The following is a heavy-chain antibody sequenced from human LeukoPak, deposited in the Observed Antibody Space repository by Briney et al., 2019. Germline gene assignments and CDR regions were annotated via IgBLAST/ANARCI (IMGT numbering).Heavy chain of an antibody. Sequence: SETLSLTCAVSGGSIRSGNYYWGWIRQPPGTGLDWIGNIYYDGSTYYNPSLKSRVTISVDTSKNQFSLKLSSVTAADTAVYYCASEPPGYDSSGYYYGSLVYWGQGTLVTVSS. V-gene: IGHV4-39*07. CDR1: GGSIRSGNYY. J-gene: IGHJ4*02. CDR2: IYYDGST. D-gene: IGHD3-22*01. CDR3: ASEPPGYDSSGYYYGSLVY.